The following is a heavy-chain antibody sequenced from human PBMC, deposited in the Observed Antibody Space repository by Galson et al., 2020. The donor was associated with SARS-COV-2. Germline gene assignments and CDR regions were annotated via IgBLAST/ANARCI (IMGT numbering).Heavy chain of an antibody. CDR1: GGSISSYY. CDR3: ARHQKSTIFGVVIILGAFDI. Sequence: SQTISLTCTVSGGSISSYYWSWIRQPPGKGLEWIGYIYYSGSTNYNPSLKRRVTISVDTSKNQFSLKLSSVTAADTAVYYCARHQKSTIFGVVIILGAFDIWGQGTMVTVSS. D-gene: IGHD3-3*01. V-gene: IGHV4-59*08. J-gene: IGHJ3*02. CDR2: IYYSGST.